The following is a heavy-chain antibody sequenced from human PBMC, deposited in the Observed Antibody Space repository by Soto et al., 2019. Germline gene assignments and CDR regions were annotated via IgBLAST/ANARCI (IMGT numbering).Heavy chain of an antibody. CDR2: VNPILSMS. CDR1: GDTFNFYT. Sequence: QVQLVQSGAEVKKPGSAVRVSCKASGDTFNFYTINWVRQAPGLGLEWMGRVNPILSMSNYAQKFEGRVTITADKSTTTAYMELGRLRSEDTAIYYCATSYGSGYRAFDYWGQGALVSVSS. J-gene: IGHJ4*02. D-gene: IGHD3-10*01. V-gene: IGHV1-69*02. CDR3: ATSYGSGYRAFDY.